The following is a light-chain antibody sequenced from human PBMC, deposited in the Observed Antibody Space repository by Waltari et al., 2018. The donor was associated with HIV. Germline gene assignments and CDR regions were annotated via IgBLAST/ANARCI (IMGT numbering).Light chain of an antibody. Sequence: DIQMIQSPSTLSASVGDRVTITCRSSQRISSWLAWYQQKPGKAPKLLIYKASSLESGVPSRFSGSGSGTEFTLTISSMQPDDLATYYCQQDNSYSWALGQGTKVEI. V-gene: IGKV1-5*03. CDR3: QQDNSYSWA. CDR1: QRISSW. CDR2: KAS. J-gene: IGKJ1*01.